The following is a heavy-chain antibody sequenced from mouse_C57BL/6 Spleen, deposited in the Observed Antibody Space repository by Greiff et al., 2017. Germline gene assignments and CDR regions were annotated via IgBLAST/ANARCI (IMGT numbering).Heavy chain of an antibody. CDR3: ARSVCYGNYGAMGY. Sequence: EVQLQQPGPELVKPGASVKISCKASGYTFTDYYMNWVKQSHGKSLEWIGDINPNNGGTNYNQKFKGKATLTVDKSSSTAYMELRSLTSEDSAVYDCARSVCYGNYGAMGYWGKGTSVTVSS. V-gene: IGHV1-26*01. J-gene: IGHJ4*01. CDR2: INPNNGGT. CDR1: GYTFTDYY. D-gene: IGHD2-1*01.